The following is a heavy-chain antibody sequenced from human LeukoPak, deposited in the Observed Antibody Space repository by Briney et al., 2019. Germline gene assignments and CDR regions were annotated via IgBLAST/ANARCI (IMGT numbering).Heavy chain of an antibody. CDR2: IYHSGST. D-gene: IGHD2-21*02. Sequence: SETLSLTCTVSGGCISNYYWSWIRQPPGKGLEWIGYIYHSGSTNYNLSLKSRLTISADASKNQFSLTQISVTAVYTAVYYCSRRVTAINTDAFDSWLQATKVTVSS. J-gene: IGHJ3*02. CDR3: SRRVTAINTDAFDS. V-gene: IGHV4-59*08. CDR1: GGCISNYY.